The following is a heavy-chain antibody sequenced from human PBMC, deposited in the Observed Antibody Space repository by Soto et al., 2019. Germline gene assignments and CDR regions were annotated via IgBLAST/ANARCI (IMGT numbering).Heavy chain of an antibody. CDR2: IIPIFGTA. Sequence: SVKISCKTSGGTFSSYSISWVRQAPGQGLEWMGGIIPIFGTANYAQKFQGRVTITADESTSTAYMELSSLRSEDTAVYYCAIEYSSSPPYYPIGYWGQGTLVTVSS. D-gene: IGHD6-6*01. V-gene: IGHV1-69*13. CDR1: GGTFSSYS. CDR3: AIEYSSSPPYYPIGY. J-gene: IGHJ4*02.